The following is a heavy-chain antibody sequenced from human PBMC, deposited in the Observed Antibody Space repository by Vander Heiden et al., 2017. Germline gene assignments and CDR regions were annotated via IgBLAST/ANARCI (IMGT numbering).Heavy chain of an antibody. Sequence: QVQLVESGGGVVQPGRSLRLSCAASGFTFSSYGMHWVRQAPGKGREWVAVIWYDGSNKYYADSVKGRFTISRDNSKNTLYLQMNSLRAEDTAVYYCARERYSSGWYYFDYWGQGTLVTVSS. CDR2: IWYDGSNK. J-gene: IGHJ4*02. D-gene: IGHD6-19*01. CDR1: GFTFSSYG. V-gene: IGHV3-33*01. CDR3: ARERYSSGWYYFDY.